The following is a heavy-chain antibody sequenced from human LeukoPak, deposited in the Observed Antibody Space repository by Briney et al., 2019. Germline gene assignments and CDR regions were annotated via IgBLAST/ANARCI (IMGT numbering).Heavy chain of an antibody. J-gene: IGHJ3*02. V-gene: IGHV4-59*01. Sequence: PSETLSLTCTVSGASITNYYWSWIRQPPGKGLEWIGYIYYSGSTNYNPSLNSRVTISIDKSKNQFSLKLNSVTAADTAVYYCARDQGYLDGFDIWGQGTMVTVSS. CDR1: GASITNYY. D-gene: IGHD5-18*01. CDR2: IYYSGST. CDR3: ARDQGYLDGFDI.